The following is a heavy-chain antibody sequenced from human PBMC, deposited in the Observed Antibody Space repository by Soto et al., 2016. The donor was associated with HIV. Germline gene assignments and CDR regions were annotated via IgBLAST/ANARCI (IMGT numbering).Heavy chain of an antibody. J-gene: IGHJ6*03. CDR3: ARGVERHFYMDV. CDR2: ISTTGGNT. D-gene: IGHD3-10*01. V-gene: IGHV3-64*07. CDR1: GFSFRSFG. Sequence: EVQLVESGGGVVQPGGSLRLSCAASGFSFRSFGFHWVRQAPGKGLEHVASISTTGGNTYYADSLKARFTISRDNSNNTLYLQMNSLTVEDMAVYFCARGVERHFYMDVWGKGPRSPSR.